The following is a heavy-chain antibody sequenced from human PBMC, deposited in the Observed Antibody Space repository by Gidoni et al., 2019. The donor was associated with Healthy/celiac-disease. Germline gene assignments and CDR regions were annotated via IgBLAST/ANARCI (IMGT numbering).Heavy chain of an antibody. V-gene: IGHV3-23*01. J-gene: IGHJ3*02. D-gene: IGHD2-21*01. CDR2: ISGTGGST. Sequence: EVQLLESGGGLVQPGGSLRLSCAASGFPFSSYAMSWVRQAPGKGLEWVSGISGTGGSTYYADSVKGRFTISRDNSKNTLYLQMNSLRAEDTAVYYCARYCGGDCLDAFDIWGQGTIVTVSS. CDR3: ARYCGGDCLDAFDI. CDR1: GFPFSSYA.